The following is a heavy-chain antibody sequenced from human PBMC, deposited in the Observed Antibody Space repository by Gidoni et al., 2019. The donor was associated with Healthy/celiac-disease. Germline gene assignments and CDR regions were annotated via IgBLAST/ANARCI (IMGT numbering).Heavy chain of an antibody. CDR3: ARDRKSGVTLPSIDY. D-gene: IGHD3-10*01. CDR1: GLTFSSYS. CDR2: ISSSSSTI. V-gene: IGHV3-48*02. Sequence: EVQLVESGGGLVQPGGSLRLSCAASGLTFSSYSMNWVRQAPGKGLEWVSYISSSSSTIYYADSVKGRFTISRDNAKNSLYLQMNSLRDEDTAVYYCARDRKSGVTLPSIDYWGQGTLVTVSS. J-gene: IGHJ4*02.